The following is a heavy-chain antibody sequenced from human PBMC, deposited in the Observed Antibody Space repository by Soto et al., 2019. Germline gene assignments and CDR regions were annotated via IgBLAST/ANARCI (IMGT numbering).Heavy chain of an antibody. J-gene: IGHJ6*02. CDR3: ARDGYYYDSSGYYSYYYGMDV. CDR1: GFTFSSYS. D-gene: IGHD3-22*01. CDR2: ISSSSSYI. Sequence: GESLKISCAASGFTFSSYSMNWVRQAPGKGLEWVSSISSSSSYIYYADSVKGRFTISRDNAKNSLYLQMNSLRAEDTAVYYCARDGYYYDSSGYYSYYYGMDVWGQGTTVTVSS. V-gene: IGHV3-21*01.